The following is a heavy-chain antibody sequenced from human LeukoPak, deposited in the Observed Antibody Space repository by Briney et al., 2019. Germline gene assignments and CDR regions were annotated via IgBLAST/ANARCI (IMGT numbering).Heavy chain of an antibody. D-gene: IGHD3-3*01. Sequence: ASVKVSCKASGYTFTGYYMHWVRQAPGQGLEWMGWINPNSGGTNYAQKFQGRVTMTRDTSISTAYMDLSRLRSDDTAVYYCASGLGVVTATDYYGMDVWGQGTTVTVSS. CDR1: GYTFTGYY. CDR3: ASGLGVVTATDYYGMDV. CDR2: INPNSGGT. J-gene: IGHJ6*02. V-gene: IGHV1-2*02.